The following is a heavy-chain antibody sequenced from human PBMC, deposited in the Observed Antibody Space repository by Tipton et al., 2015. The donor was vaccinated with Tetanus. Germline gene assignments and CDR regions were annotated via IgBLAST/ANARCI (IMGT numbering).Heavy chain of an antibody. J-gene: IGHJ6*02. V-gene: IGHV4-4*07. Sequence: TLSLTCTVSGGSLNTFYWNWIRQPAGKGLEWIGRVYSSGSTNYNPSLKSRVTMSIDASKNQFYLELTSVTAADTAVYFCARDFRGRGGTYYSYYCTRDVWGPGTTVTVSS. CDR1: GGSLNTFY. CDR2: VYSSGST. CDR3: ARDFRGRGGTYYSYYCTRDV. D-gene: IGHD3-16*01.